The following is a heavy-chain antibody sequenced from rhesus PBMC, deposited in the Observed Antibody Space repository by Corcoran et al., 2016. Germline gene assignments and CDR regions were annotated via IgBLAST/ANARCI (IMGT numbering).Heavy chain of an antibody. V-gene: IGHV4-127*01. CDR3: ARVVRDGTYGLDS. Sequence: QVQLQESGPGLVKPSETLSLTCAVSGYSISSGYGWSWIRQPPGKGLGWIGYIGGSSGSTTYHPSRRGRVTISKDPSKNQFSLKLGSGTAAGTAVYYCARVVRDGTYGLDSWGQGVVVTVSS. D-gene: IGHD3-16*01. CDR1: GYSISSGYG. J-gene: IGHJ6*01. CDR2: IGGSSGST.